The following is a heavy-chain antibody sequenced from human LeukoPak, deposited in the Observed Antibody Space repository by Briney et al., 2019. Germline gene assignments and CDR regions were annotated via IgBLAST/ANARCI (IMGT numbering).Heavy chain of an antibody. J-gene: IGHJ4*02. V-gene: IGHV4-38-2*01. Sequence: PSETLSLTCAVSGYSISRGYYWGWIRQPPGKGLEWIGSISHSGSTYYNPSLTSRVTISVDTSKNQFSLKLSSVTASDTAVYYCARRYFPRYFDYWGQGTLVTVSS. CDR1: GYSISRGYY. CDR3: ARRYFPRYFDY. D-gene: IGHD3-9*01. CDR2: ISHSGST.